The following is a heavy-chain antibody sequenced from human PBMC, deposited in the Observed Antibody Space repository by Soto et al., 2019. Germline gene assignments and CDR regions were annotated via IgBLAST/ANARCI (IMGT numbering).Heavy chain of an antibody. D-gene: IGHD5-18*01. CDR2: IYYSGST. J-gene: IGHJ4*02. V-gene: IGHV4-39*01. CDR1: GGSIRRSSYN. CDR3: ASIDTAMVTVDY. Sequence: QLQLQQSGPVLVKPSETLSLTCTFSGGSIRRSSYNWRWIRQPLGKGLGWIGSIYYSGSTYYNPILKSRVNISVDTSNKKYSLERSSVASADMCVYYCASIDTAMVTVDYLGQGTLVNVSS.